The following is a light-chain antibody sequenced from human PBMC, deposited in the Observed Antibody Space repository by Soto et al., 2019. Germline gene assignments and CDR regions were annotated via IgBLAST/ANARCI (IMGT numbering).Light chain of an antibody. CDR1: SGYVGSFSL. CDR3: CSYVGATTYV. J-gene: IGLJ1*01. CDR2: DVP. V-gene: IGLV2-23*02. Sequence: QSVLTQPPSVSGSPGQSITIFCTGTSGYVGSFSLVSWYQQHPGKAPKVMISDVPRRPSGVPDRFSGSTSGHTASLTISGLQADDEADYYCCSYVGATTYVFGTGTKVTVL.